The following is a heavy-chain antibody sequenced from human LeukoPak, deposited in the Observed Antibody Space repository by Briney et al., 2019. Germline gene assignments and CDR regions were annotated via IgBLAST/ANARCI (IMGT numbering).Heavy chain of an antibody. Sequence: ASVKVSCKASGGTFNSSGISWVRQAPGQGLEWMGGIISFFGAPHYIQKFRGRLTITADESTSTAYMELSSLTSEDTAVYYCTRDPSVDYDLLSHWFDPWGQGTLVTVSS. CDR2: IISFFGAP. CDR1: GGTFNSSG. D-gene: IGHD3-9*01. J-gene: IGHJ5*02. V-gene: IGHV1-69*13. CDR3: TRDPSVDYDLLSHWFDP.